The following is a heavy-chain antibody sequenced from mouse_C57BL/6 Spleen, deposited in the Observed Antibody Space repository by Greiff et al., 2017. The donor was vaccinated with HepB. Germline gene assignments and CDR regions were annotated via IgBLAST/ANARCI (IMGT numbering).Heavy chain of an antibody. J-gene: IGHJ2*01. V-gene: IGHV1-78*01. Sequence: VHLVESDAELVKPGASVKISCKVSGYTFTDHTIHWMKQRPEQGLEWIGYIYPRDGSTKYNEKFKGKATLTADKSSSTAYMQLNSLTSEDSAVYFCARGGDGYYYFDYWGQGTTLTVSS. CDR3: ARGGDGYYYFDY. D-gene: IGHD2-3*01. CDR1: GYTFTDHT. CDR2: IYPRDGST.